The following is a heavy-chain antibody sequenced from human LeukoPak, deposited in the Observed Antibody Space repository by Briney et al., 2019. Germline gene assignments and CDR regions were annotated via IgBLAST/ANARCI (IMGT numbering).Heavy chain of an antibody. V-gene: IGHV3-30*18. Sequence: GRSLRLSCAASGFTFSSYGMHWVRQAPGKGLERVAVISYDGSNKYYADSVKGRFTISRDNSKNTLYLQMNSLRAEDTAVYYCAKSLNPKYDFDYWGQGTLVTVSS. CDR3: AKSLNPKYDFDY. J-gene: IGHJ4*02. CDR1: GFTFSSYG. CDR2: ISYDGSNK.